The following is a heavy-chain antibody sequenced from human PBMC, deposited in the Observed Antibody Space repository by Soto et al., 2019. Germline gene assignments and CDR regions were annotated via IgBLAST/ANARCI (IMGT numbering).Heavy chain of an antibody. V-gene: IGHV1-69*01. Sequence: QVQLVQSGAEVKKPGSSVKVSCKASGGTFSSYAISWVRQAPGQGLEWMGGIIPIFGTANYAQKFQGRVTITADASTSTAYMELSSLRSVDTAVYYCAKGMGDDYGGNSEGFFDYWGQGALVTVSS. CDR2: IIPIFGTA. D-gene: IGHD4-17*01. CDR3: AKGMGDDYGGNSEGFFDY. CDR1: GGTFSSYA. J-gene: IGHJ4*02.